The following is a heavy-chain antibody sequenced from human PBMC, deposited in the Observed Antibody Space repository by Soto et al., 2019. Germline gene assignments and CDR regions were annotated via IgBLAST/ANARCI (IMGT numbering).Heavy chain of an antibody. CDR1: GFTFTGFG. J-gene: IGHJ2*01. D-gene: IGHD5-18*01. CDR3: ARGYSYGSYWYFDL. Sequence: QLQLVQSGAEVKNPGASVKVSCKASGFTFTGFGITWVRQAPGQGLEWMGWITASNGNTNYAQNLQGRVTMTTDTSTGTAYMELWRLRSDDTAVYYCARGYSYGSYWYFDLWGRGTLVTVSS. CDR2: ITASNGNT. V-gene: IGHV1-18*04.